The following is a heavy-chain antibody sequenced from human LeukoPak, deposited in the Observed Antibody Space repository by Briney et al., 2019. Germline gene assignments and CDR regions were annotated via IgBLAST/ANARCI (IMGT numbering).Heavy chain of an antibody. CDR2: ISGSGGST. V-gene: IGHV3-23*01. CDR3: AKEGSMIVVVMYY. J-gene: IGHJ4*02. CDR1: GFTFSSYA. D-gene: IGHD3-22*01. Sequence: GRPLRLSCAASGFTFSSYAMSWVRQAPGKGLEWVSAISGSGGSTYYADSVKGRFTISRDNSKNTLYLQMNSLRAEDTAVYYCAKEGSMIVVVMYYWGQGTLVTVSS.